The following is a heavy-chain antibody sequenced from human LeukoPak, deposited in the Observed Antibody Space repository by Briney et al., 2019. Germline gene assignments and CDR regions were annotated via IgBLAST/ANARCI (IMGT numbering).Heavy chain of an antibody. V-gene: IGHV3-43D*03. CDR2: ISWDGGST. D-gene: IGHD3-22*01. CDR1: GFTFDDYA. Sequence: GGSLRLSCAASGFTFDDYAMHWVRQAPGKGLEWVSLISWDGGSTYYADSVKGRFTISRDNSKNSLYLQMNSLRAEDTALYYCAKGYDSSGYPYLDYWGQGSLVTVSS. CDR3: AKGYDSSGYPYLDY. J-gene: IGHJ4*02.